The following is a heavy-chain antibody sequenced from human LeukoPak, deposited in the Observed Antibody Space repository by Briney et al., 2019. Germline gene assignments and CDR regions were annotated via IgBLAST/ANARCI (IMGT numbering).Heavy chain of an antibody. CDR1: EATFTSHY. J-gene: IGHJ4*02. V-gene: IGHV1-46*04. D-gene: IGHD3-10*01. CDR3: RRGSGSYSFDY. Sequence: ASVKLSCSASEATFTSHYVNWVRQAPGQGPGWMGVIDPFGRRTHSAQNLKGRITMTRDTSASVVYMEMSGLRSEDTGVYYCRRGSGSYSFDYWGQGTLVTVSS. CDR2: IDPFGRRT.